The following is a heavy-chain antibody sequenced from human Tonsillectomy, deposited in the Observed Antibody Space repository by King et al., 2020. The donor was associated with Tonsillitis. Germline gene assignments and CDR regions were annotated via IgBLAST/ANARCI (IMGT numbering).Heavy chain of an antibody. CDR3: ARDNGYSNGHPFDY. J-gene: IGHJ4*02. D-gene: IGHD5-18*01. CDR2: ILYDGSNK. V-gene: IGHV3-30-3*01. Sequence: QVQLVESGGGVVQPGRSLRLSCAASGFTFSSHTIHWVRQAPGKGLEWVALILYDGSNKYYADSVKGRFTISRDDSKNTLYLQMNSLRAEDTAVYYCARDNGYSNGHPFDYWGQGTLVTVSS. CDR1: GFTFSSHT.